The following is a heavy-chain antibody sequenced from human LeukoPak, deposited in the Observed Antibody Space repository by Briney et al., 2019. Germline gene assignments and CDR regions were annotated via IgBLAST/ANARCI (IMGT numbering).Heavy chain of an antibody. Sequence: LAGGSLRLSCAASGFTFSSYSMNWVRQAPGKGLEWVSYISSSSSTIYYADSVKGRFTISRDNAKNSLYLQMNSLRAEDTAVYYCARVPGPLWAYRSSTSCDWYFDLWGRGTLVTVSS. CDR3: ARVPGPLWAYRSSTSCDWYFDL. CDR1: GFTFSSYS. CDR2: ISSSSSTI. J-gene: IGHJ2*01. V-gene: IGHV3-48*04. D-gene: IGHD2-2*01.